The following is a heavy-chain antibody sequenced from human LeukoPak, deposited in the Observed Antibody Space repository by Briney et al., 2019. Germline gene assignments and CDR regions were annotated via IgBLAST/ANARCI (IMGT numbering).Heavy chain of an antibody. J-gene: IGHJ3*02. D-gene: IGHD6-19*01. CDR3: ARSSGWYDAFDI. CDR2: ISSSGSTI. CDR1: GFTFSSYE. Sequence: GGSLRLSCAASGFTFSSYEMNRVRQAPGKGLEWVSYISSSGSTIYYADSVKGRFTVSRDNAKNSLYLQMNSLRAEDTAVYYCARSSGWYDAFDIWGQGTMVTVSS. V-gene: IGHV3-48*03.